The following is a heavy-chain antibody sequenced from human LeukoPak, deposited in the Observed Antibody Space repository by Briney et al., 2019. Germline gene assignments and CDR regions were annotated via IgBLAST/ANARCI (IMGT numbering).Heavy chain of an antibody. D-gene: IGHD2-2*01. CDR2: IYPGDSDT. CDR1: GYSFTSYW. Sequence: GESLKISCKGSGYSFTSYWIGWVRQMPGKGLEWMGIIYPGDSDTRYSPSFQGQVTISADKSISTAYLQWSSLKASDTAMYCCARGYCSSTSCSDFDYWGQGTLVTVSS. CDR3: ARGYCSSTSCSDFDY. J-gene: IGHJ4*02. V-gene: IGHV5-51*01.